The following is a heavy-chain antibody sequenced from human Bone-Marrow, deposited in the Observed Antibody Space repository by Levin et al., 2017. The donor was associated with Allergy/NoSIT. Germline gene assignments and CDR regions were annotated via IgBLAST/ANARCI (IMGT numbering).Heavy chain of an antibody. CDR2: ISGSGGDT. J-gene: IGHJ4*02. V-gene: IGHV3-23*01. CDR1: GFSFSSYA. CDR3: ATFFGGYSRSEY. D-gene: IGHD3-16*01. Sequence: ETLSLTCAASGFSFSSYAMTWVRQAPGKGLEWVSVISGSGGDTHYADSVKGRFTISRDNSKKTVYLQMNSLRAEDTAVYYCATFFGGYSRSEYWGQGTLVTVSS.